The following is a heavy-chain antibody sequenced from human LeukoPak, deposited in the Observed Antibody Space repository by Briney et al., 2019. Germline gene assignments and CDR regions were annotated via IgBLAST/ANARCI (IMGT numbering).Heavy chain of an antibody. Sequence: GGSLRLSCAASGFIFSNYWMTWVRQAPGKGLEWVANIKEDGSEKYYVDSVKGRFTISRDNAKNSLYLHMNSLRAEDMALYYCAKDMSYGGYSGYDYWGQGTLVTVSS. CDR1: GFIFSNYW. V-gene: IGHV3-7*03. CDR2: IKEDGSEK. J-gene: IGHJ4*02. D-gene: IGHD5-12*01. CDR3: AKDMSYGGYSGYDY.